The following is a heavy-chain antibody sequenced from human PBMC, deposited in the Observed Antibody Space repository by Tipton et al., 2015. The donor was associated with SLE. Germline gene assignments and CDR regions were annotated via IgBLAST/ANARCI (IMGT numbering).Heavy chain of an antibody. J-gene: IGHJ4*02. Sequence: TLSLTCTVSGGSISSYYWSWIRQPPGKGLEWIGYHYYSGSTNYNPSLKSRVTISVDTSKNQFSLELSSVTAADTAFYYCARLRSDWQMTDYYFDYWGQGTLVTVSS. D-gene: IGHD6-19*01. V-gene: IGHV4-59*12. CDR3: ARLRSDWQMTDYYFDY. CDR1: GGSISSYY. CDR2: HYYSGST.